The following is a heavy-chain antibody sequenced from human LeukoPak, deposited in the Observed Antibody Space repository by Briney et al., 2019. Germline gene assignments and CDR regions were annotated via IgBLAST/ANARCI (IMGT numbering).Heavy chain of an antibody. Sequence: PSETLSLTCTVSGYSISSGYYWGWIGQPPGKGLEWIGSIYHSGSTYYNPSLKSRVTISVDTSKNQFSLKLSSVTAADTAVYYCARDHDSSGYYYRTDAFDIWGQGTMVTVSS. CDR2: IYHSGST. J-gene: IGHJ3*02. CDR3: ARDHDSSGYYYRTDAFDI. CDR1: GYSISSGYY. D-gene: IGHD3-22*01. V-gene: IGHV4-38-2*02.